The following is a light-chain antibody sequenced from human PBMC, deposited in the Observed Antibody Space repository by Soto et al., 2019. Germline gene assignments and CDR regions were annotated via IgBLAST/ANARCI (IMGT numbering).Light chain of an antibody. CDR2: GAS. CDR1: QVISNY. CDR3: QKYNSAPWT. Sequence: DIQMTQSPSSLSASVGDRVTITCRASQVISNYLAWYQQKPGKVPKLLIYGASTLQSGVPSRFSGSGSGTDFTLTISSLQPEDVATYYCQKYNSAPWTFGQGTKMEIK. V-gene: IGKV1-27*01. J-gene: IGKJ1*01.